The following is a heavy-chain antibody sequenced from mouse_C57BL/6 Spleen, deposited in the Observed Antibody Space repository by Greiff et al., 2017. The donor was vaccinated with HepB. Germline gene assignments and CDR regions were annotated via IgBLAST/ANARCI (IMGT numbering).Heavy chain of an antibody. J-gene: IGHJ2*01. CDR1: GYAFSSSW. CDR2: IYPGDGDT. V-gene: IGHV1-82*01. D-gene: IGHD1-1*01. CDR3: ERVTTVVADYFDY. Sequence: VQLQQSGPELVKPGASVKISCKASGYAFSSSWMNWVKQRPGKGLEWIGRIYPGDGDTNYNGKFKGKATLTADKSSSTAYMQLSSLTSEDSAVYFCERVTTVVADYFDYWGQGTTLTVSS.